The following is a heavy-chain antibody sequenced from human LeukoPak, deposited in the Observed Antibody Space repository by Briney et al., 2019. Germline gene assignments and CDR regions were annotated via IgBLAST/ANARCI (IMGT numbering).Heavy chain of an antibody. J-gene: IGHJ4*02. D-gene: IGHD4-17*01. CDR1: GYTFTGYY. V-gene: IGHV1-2*04. CDR3: ARDSGRNNDYAEY. CDR2: INPNSGGT. Sequence: ASVKVSCKASGYTFTGYYMHWVRQAPGQGLEWMGWINPNSGGTNYAQKFQGWVTMTTDTSTSTAYMELRSLRSDDTAVYYCARDSGRNNDYAEYWGQGTLVTVSS.